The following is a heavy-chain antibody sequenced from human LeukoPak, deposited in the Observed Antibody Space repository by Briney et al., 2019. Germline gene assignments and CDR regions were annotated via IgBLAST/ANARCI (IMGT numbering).Heavy chain of an antibody. Sequence: GGSLRLSCAASGFTFSTYAMSWVRQAPGKGLEWVSLITANGDSTYYADSVKGRFTISRDNSKNSLSLQMNSLRTEDTALYYCAKDIEAGTAGFSFDYWGQGTLVAVSS. CDR1: GFTFSTYA. V-gene: IGHV3-43*02. J-gene: IGHJ4*02. CDR3: AKDIEAGTAGFSFDY. D-gene: IGHD2-21*02. CDR2: ITANGDST.